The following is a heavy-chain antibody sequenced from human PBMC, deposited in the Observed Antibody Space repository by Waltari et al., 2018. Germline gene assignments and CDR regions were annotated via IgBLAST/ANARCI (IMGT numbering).Heavy chain of an antibody. Sequence: QVQLQESGPGLVKPSQTLSLTCTVSGGSINSGDYYWNWIRQPAGKGLGWIGGVYRSGVTNYNPSLKSRVSIALDTSKNQFSRRLNSVTAADTAVYYCAIMVRGIMGVVDYWGQGTLVIVSS. CDR3: AIMVRGIMGVVDY. CDR1: GGSINSGDYY. CDR2: VYRSGVT. J-gene: IGHJ4*02. D-gene: IGHD3-10*01. V-gene: IGHV4-61*02.